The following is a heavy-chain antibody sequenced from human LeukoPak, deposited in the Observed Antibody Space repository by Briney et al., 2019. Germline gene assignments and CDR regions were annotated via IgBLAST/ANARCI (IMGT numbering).Heavy chain of an antibody. Sequence: GGSLRLSCAASGFKFSGYSMNWVRQAPGKGLEWVSSISSNSNNINSADSVKGRFTTSRDNAKNTLYLQMNSLRAEDTAVYYCAIRFLVRVYWGQGTLVTVSS. D-gene: IGHD3-3*01. CDR3: AIRFLVRVY. CDR1: GFKFSGYS. CDR2: ISSNSNNI. J-gene: IGHJ4*02. V-gene: IGHV3-21*04.